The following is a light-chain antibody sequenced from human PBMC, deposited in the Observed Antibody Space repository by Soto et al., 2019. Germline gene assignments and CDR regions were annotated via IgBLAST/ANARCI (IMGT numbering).Light chain of an antibody. V-gene: IGLV1-44*01. J-gene: IGLJ1*01. CDR2: GDN. Sequence: QSALTQPPSASGTPGQRVTISCSGSSSNIGSHPVNWYQQLPGTAPKLLLYGDNQRPSGVPDRFSASKSGASASLAISGLQSEDAATYYCASWDNSLNGLYVFGAGTKVTVL. CDR3: ASWDNSLNGLYV. CDR1: SSNIGSHP.